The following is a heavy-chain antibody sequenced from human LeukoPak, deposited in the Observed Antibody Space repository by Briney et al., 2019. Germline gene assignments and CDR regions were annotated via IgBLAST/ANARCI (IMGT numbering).Heavy chain of an antibody. Sequence: ASVKVSCKASGYTFTSYYMHWVRQAPGQGLEWMGIINPSGGSTSYAQKFQGRITMTRDTSTSTVYMELSSLRSEDTAVYYCAGGGGILTGPYYFDYWGQGTLVTVSS. CDR1: GYTFTSYY. V-gene: IGHV1-46*01. D-gene: IGHD3-9*01. J-gene: IGHJ4*02. CDR3: AGGGGILTGPYYFDY. CDR2: INPSGGST.